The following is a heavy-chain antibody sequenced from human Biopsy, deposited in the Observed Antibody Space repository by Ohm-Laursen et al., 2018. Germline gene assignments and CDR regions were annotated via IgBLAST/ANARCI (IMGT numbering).Heavy chain of an antibody. Sequence: SAKVSCKASVGTFTNYAISWVRPAPGQGLEWMGGIIPIFGTANYAQKFQGRVTITADESTSTAYMELSSLRSDDTAVYYCARDALGGGSYRFFYWGQGSLVTVSS. D-gene: IGHD1-26*01. CDR1: VGTFTNYA. J-gene: IGHJ4*02. CDR2: IIPIFGTA. V-gene: IGHV1-69*13. CDR3: ARDALGGGSYRFFY.